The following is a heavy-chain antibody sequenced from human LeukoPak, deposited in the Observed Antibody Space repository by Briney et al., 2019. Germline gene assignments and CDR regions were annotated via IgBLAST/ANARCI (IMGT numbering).Heavy chain of an antibody. CDR1: GGSISSGSYY. Sequence: SETLSLTCTVSGGSISSGSYYWSWIRQPAGKGLEWIGRIYTSGSTNYNPSLKSRVTMSVDTSKNQFSLKLSSVTAADTAVYYCAREIRDIVESPRVDYMDVWGKGTTVTVSS. D-gene: IGHD2-15*01. V-gene: IGHV4-61*02. CDR3: AREIRDIVESPRVDYMDV. J-gene: IGHJ6*03. CDR2: IYTSGST.